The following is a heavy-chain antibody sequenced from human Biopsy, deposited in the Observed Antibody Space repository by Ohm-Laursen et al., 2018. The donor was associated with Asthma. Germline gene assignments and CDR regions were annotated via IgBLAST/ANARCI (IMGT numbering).Heavy chain of an antibody. CDR2: IYYTGTT. Sequence: GTLSLTCTVSGGSISSSSYYWGWIRQPPGKGLAWIGHIYYTGTTNYSPSLKSRATISVDRSKNHFSLKLSPVTAADTAVYYCARHSGNYYAQLNYWGQGTLVTVSS. J-gene: IGHJ4*02. CDR1: GGSISSSSYY. CDR3: ARHSGNYYAQLNY. D-gene: IGHD1-26*01. V-gene: IGHV4-39*01.